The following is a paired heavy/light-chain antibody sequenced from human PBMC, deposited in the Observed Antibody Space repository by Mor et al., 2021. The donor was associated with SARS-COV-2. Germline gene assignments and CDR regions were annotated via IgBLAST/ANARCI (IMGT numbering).Light chain of an antibody. CDR3: QQYNNWPPVT. CDR1: QGVSTN. CDR2: GAS. V-gene: IGKV3-15*01. J-gene: IGKJ4*01. Sequence: EIVMTQSPAVLSVSPGERATLSCRASQGVSTNLAWYQQKPGQAPRLLIYGASTRATGIPARFSGSGSGTEFILTISSLQSEDVAVYYCQQYNNWPPVTFGGGTKVEIK.
Heavy chain of an antibody. CDR1: GGSIRSYY. V-gene: IGHV4-4*07. J-gene: IGHJ3*02. CDR3: ARVGYSYGPAWFAFDI. D-gene: IGHD5-18*01. Sequence: QVQLQESGPGLVKPSETLSLTCTVSGGSIRSYYWSWVRQPAGKGLEWIGRIYTSGSTNYNPSLKSRVTMSVDTSKNQFSLNLSSLTAADTAVYYCARVGYSYGPAWFAFDIWGQGTMVTVSS. CDR2: IYTSGST.